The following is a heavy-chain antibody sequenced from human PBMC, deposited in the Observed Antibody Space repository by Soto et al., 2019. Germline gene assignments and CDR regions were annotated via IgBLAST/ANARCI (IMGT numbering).Heavy chain of an antibody. J-gene: IGHJ4*02. CDR1: GGTFSSYA. CDR3: ARGPGWGVALLYYFDY. D-gene: IGHD3-10*01. CDR2: IIPIFGTA. Sequence: QVPLVQSGAEVKKPGSSVKVSCKASGGTFSSYAISWVRQAPGQGLEWMGGIIPIFGTANYAQKFQGRVTITADESTSTDYMELSSLRSEDTAVYYCARGPGWGVALLYYFDYWGQGTLVTVSS. V-gene: IGHV1-69*01.